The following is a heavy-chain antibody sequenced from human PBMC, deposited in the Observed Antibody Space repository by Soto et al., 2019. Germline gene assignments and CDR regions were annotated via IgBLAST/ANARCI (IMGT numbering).Heavy chain of an antibody. Sequence: ASVKVSCKASGYTFTSYGISWVRQAPGQGLEWMGWISAYNGNTNYAQKLQGRVTMTTDTSTSTAYMELRSLRSDDTVVYYCARDYYYDSSGYPGDYWGQGTLVTVSS. CDR1: GYTFTSYG. J-gene: IGHJ4*02. CDR3: ARDYYYDSSGYPGDY. D-gene: IGHD3-22*01. CDR2: ISAYNGNT. V-gene: IGHV1-18*01.